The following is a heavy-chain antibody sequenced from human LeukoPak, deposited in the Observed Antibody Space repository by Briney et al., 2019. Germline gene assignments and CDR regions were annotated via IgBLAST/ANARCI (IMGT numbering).Heavy chain of an antibody. CDR2: IYHSGST. D-gene: IGHD3-10*01. CDR1: GGSISSSNW. V-gene: IGHV4-4*02. Sequence: PSGTLSLTCAVSGGSISSSNWWSWVRQPPGKGLEWIGEIYHSGSTNYNPSLKSRVTISVDKSKNQFSLKLSSVTAADTAVYYRARWIGALVDWYFDLWGRGTLVTVSS. CDR3: ARWIGALVDWYFDL. J-gene: IGHJ2*01.